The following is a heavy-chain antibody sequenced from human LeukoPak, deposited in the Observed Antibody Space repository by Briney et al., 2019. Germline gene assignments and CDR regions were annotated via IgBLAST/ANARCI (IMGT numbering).Heavy chain of an antibody. D-gene: IGHD5-18*01. V-gene: IGHV3-23*01. CDR2: ISGSGGST. J-gene: IGHJ4*02. Sequence: PGGSLSLSCAASGCTFSSYAMSWVRQAPAKGLEWVSAISGSGGSTYYADSVKGRFTIFRDNSKNTLYLQMNSLRAEDTAVYYCGKDPETAMVGFDYWGQGTLVTVSS. CDR1: GCTFSSYA. CDR3: GKDPETAMVGFDY.